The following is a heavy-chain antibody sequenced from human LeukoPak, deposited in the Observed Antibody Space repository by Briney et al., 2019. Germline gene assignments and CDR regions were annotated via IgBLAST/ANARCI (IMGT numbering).Heavy chain of an antibody. Sequence: GGSLRLSCEVSGFTFNSYAMSWVRQAPGRGLEWISIISSGSDTTYYADSVKGRFTISRDNSKNTLYLQMHSLRVEDTAVFYCAKGSPPDYYDSGVYYPWRCYSMDVWGQGTTVTVSS. CDR3: AKGSPPDYYDSGVYYPWRCYSMDV. CDR2: ISSGSDTT. V-gene: IGHV3-23*01. D-gene: IGHD3-22*01. J-gene: IGHJ6*02. CDR1: GFTFNSYA.